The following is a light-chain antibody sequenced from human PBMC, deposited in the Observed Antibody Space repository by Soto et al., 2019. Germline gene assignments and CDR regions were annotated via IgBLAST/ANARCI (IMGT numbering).Light chain of an antibody. Sequence: QSVLSHPASVSWSPGHSITISCTGTSSDVGGYDYVSWYQLHPGKAPKLMVFEVSNRPSGVSYRFSGSKSGNTASLTISGLQAEEQADYFCSSYSISTAYLFGTGTKVTAL. J-gene: IGLJ1*01. CDR3: SSYSISTAYL. CDR1: SSDVGGYDY. V-gene: IGLV2-14*01. CDR2: EVS.